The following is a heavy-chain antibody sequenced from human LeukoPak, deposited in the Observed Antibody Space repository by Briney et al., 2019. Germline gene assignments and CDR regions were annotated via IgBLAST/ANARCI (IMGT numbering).Heavy chain of an antibody. D-gene: IGHD2-2*01. CDR1: GFIFSTYW. J-gene: IGHJ4*02. CDR2: MNSDGSSI. Sequence: PGGSLRLSCAASGFIFSTYWMHWVRQAPGKGLVWVSRMNSDGSSISYADSVKGRFTISRDNAKNTLYLQMNNLRPEDTAVYYCVPQEDCSRTTCQFDYWGQGTLVTVSS. CDR3: VPQEDCSRTTCQFDY. V-gene: IGHV3-74*01.